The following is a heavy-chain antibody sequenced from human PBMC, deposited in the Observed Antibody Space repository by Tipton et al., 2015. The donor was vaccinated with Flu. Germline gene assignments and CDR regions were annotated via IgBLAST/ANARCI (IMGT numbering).Heavy chain of an antibody. J-gene: IGHJ4*02. CDR2: INHSGST. D-gene: IGHD5-24*01. CDR3: AREESRDGYNWCFDY. V-gene: IGHV4-34*01. Sequence: TLSLTCTVSGGSISSYYWSWIRQPPGKGLEWIGEINHSGSTNYNPSLKSRVTISVDTSKNQFSLKLSSVTAADTAVYYCAREESRDGYNWCFDYWGQGTLVTVSS. CDR1: GGSISSYY.